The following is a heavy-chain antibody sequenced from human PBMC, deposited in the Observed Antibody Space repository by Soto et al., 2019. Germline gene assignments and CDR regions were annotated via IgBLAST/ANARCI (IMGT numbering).Heavy chain of an antibody. J-gene: IGHJ4*01. CDR3: ARLAYGGYFDY. Sequence: SETLSLTCTVSGGSISSYYWSWIRQPPGKGLEWIGYIYYSGSTNYNPSLKSRVTISVDTSKNQFSLKLTSVTAADTAVYYCARLAYGGYFDYWGQQTLVTLSS. D-gene: IGHD4-17*01. V-gene: IGHV4-59*08. CDR1: GGSISSYY. CDR2: IYYSGST.